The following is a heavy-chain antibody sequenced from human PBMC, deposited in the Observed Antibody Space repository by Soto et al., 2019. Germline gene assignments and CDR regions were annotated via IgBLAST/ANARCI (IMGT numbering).Heavy chain of an antibody. CDR3: AHRHCSGGSCYSESFDY. D-gene: IGHD2-15*01. CDR1: GFSLSTSGVG. J-gene: IGHJ4*02. V-gene: IGHV2-5*02. CDR2: IYWDDDK. Sequence: QITLKESGPTLVKPTQPLTLTCTFSGFSLSTSGVGVGWIRQPPGKALEWLALIYWDDDKRYSPSLKSRLTITKDTSKNQVVLTMTNMDPVDTATYYCAHRHCSGGSCYSESFDYWGQGTLVTVSS.